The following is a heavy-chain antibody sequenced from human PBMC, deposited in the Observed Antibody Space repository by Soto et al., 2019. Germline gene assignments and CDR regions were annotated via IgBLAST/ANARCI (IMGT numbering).Heavy chain of an antibody. J-gene: IGHJ3*02. CDR2: ISGTGGNT. Sequence: EVQLLESGGGLVQPGGSLRLSCTASGVTSSGYAMSWVRQALGKGLEWVSAISGTGGNTYYADSVKGRFTISRDNSESTLFLQMHSLRADDTAVYYCATRHDYGGNLDAFDIWGQGTTVAVSS. CDR3: ATRHDYGGNLDAFDI. D-gene: IGHD3-16*01. CDR1: GVTSSGYA. V-gene: IGHV3-23*01.